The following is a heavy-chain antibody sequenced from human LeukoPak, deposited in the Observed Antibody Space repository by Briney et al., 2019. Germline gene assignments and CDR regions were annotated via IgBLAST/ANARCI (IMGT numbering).Heavy chain of an antibody. Sequence: PSETLSLTCTVSGGSISSGGYYWSWIRQHPGKGLEWIGYIYYSGSTYYNPSLKSRVTISVDTSKNQFSLKLSSVTAADTTLYYCARVIAAAGRIREYYFDYWGQGTLVTVSS. CDR1: GGSISSGGYY. CDR3: ARVIAAAGRIREYYFDY. D-gene: IGHD6-13*01. CDR2: IYYSGST. V-gene: IGHV4-31*03. J-gene: IGHJ4*02.